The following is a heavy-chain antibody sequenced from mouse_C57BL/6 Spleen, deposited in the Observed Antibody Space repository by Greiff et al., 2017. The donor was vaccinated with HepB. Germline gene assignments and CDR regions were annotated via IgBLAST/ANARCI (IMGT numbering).Heavy chain of an antibody. Sequence: EVKLEESEGGLVQPGSSMKLSCTASGFTFSDYYMAWVRQVPEKGLEWVANINYDGSSTYYLDYLKSRFIISRDNSKNILYLQMSRLKSEDTATYCCTRRGYDYPHWYFDVWGTGTTVTVSS. J-gene: IGHJ1*03. V-gene: IGHV5-16*02. D-gene: IGHD2-4*01. CDR1: GFTFSDYY. CDR3: TRRGYDYPHWYFDV. CDR2: INYDGSST.